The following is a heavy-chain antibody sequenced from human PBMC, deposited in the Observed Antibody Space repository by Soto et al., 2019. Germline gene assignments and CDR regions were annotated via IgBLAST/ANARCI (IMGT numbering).Heavy chain of an antibody. D-gene: IGHD3-16*01. V-gene: IGHV3-30*18. Sequence: GGSLRLSCAASGFTFSRFGMHWVRQAPGKGLEWVAVISYDGSNRFYADSVKGRFTISRDNSKNTLYLQMNSLRAEDTAVYYCAKGYGPQSPIDYWGQGTLVTVSS. CDR1: GFTFSRFG. CDR3: AKGYGPQSPIDY. CDR2: ISYDGSNR. J-gene: IGHJ4*02.